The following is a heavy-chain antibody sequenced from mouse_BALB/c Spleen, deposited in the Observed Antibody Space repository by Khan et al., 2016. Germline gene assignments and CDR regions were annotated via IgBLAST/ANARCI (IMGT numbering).Heavy chain of an antibody. Sequence: QIQLVQSGPELKKPGETVKISCKASGYSFTDYSMHWVMQAPGKGLKWMGWRNTETGEPTYADDFRGRFAISLETSASTAYLQINNLNNEDTATYHCARRVRWYFDVWGAGTTLTVSS. CDR2: RNTETGEP. D-gene: IGHD2-14*01. CDR3: ARRVRWYFDV. V-gene: IGHV9-2-1*01. CDR1: GYSFTDYS. J-gene: IGHJ1*01.